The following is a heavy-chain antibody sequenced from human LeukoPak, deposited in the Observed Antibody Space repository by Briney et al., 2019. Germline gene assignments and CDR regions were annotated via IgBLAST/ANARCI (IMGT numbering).Heavy chain of an antibody. V-gene: IGHV1-2*02. CDR3: ASYPRNIPTPPFDY. J-gene: IGHJ4*02. CDR2: INPNNGDT. Sequence: ASVKVSCKASGYTFTAQYMHWVRQAPGQGLEWTGWINPNNGDTKYAQSFLGRVTMTRDTSTTTAYMELRSLRSDDTAVYFCASYPRNIPTPPFDYWGQGTLVTVSS. D-gene: IGHD2-21*01. CDR1: GYTFTAQY.